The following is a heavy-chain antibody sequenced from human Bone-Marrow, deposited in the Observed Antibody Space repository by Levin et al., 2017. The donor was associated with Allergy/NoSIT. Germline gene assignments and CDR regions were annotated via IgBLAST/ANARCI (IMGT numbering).Heavy chain of an antibody. CDR2: ISSSGSDM. CDR3: ARGIIGDVRVAHKEAFDI. J-gene: IGHJ3*02. CDR1: GFTFSIYS. Sequence: GSLRLSCTVSGFTFSIYSINWVRQAPGKGLEWVSSISSSGSDMYYVDSVRGRFTISRDNAKNSLTLQMNSLRAEDTAVYYCARGIIGDVRVAHKEAFDIWGQGTMVSVSS. V-gene: IGHV3-21*01. D-gene: IGHD2-8*02.